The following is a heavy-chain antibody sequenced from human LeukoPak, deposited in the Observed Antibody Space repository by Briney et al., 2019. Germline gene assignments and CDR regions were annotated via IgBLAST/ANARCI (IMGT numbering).Heavy chain of an antibody. CDR2: ISYDGSNK. J-gene: IGHJ4*02. Sequence: GGSLRLSCAASGFTFSSYAMHWVRQAPGKGLEWVAVISYDGSNKYYADSVKDRFTISRDNSKNTLYLQMNSLRAEDTAMYYCARDSRRYFDWLSGSVDYWGQGTLVTVSS. V-gene: IGHV3-30-3*01. D-gene: IGHD3-9*01. CDR1: GFTFSSYA. CDR3: ARDSRRYFDWLSGSVDY.